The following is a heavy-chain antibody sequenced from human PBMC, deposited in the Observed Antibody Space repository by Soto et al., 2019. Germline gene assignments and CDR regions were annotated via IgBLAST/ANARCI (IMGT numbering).Heavy chain of an antibody. J-gene: IGHJ3*02. CDR2: IYYSGST. CDR3: ARRLLYGYVWGSYRGDAFDI. D-gene: IGHD3-16*02. CDR1: GGSISSSSYY. V-gene: IGHV4-39*01. Sequence: QLQLQESGPGLVKPSETLSLTCTVSGGSISSSSYYWGWIRQPPGKGLEGIGSIYYSGSTYYNPSLKSRVNISVDTSKNQFSLKLRSVNAADTAVYYCARRLLYGYVWGSYRGDAFDIWGQGTMVTVSS.